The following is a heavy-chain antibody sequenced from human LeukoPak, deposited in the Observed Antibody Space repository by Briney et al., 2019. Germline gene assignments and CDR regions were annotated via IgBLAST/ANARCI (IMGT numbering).Heavy chain of an antibody. CDR3: AKDLQYYGSGSYFHY. D-gene: IGHD3-10*01. Sequence: GGSLRLSCAASGFTFSNFWMSWVRQAPGKGLEWVAVISYDGSNKYYADSVKGRFTISRDNSKNTLYLQMNSLRAEDTAVYYCAKDLQYYGSGSYFHYWGQGTLVTVSS. CDR2: ISYDGSNK. V-gene: IGHV3-30*18. J-gene: IGHJ4*02. CDR1: GFTFSNFW.